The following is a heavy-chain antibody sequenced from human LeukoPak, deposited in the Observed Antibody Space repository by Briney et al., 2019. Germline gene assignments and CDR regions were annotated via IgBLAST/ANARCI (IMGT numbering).Heavy chain of an antibody. CDR3: ARLDPTVTPKYYYYGMDV. D-gene: IGHD4-11*01. Sequence: SETLSLTCTVSGGSISSSSYYWGWIRQPPGKGLEWIGEINHSGSTNYNPSLKSRVTISVDTSKNQFSLKLSSVTAADTAVYYCARLDPTVTPKYYYYGMDVWGQGTTVTVSS. CDR1: GGSISSSSYY. CDR2: INHSGST. J-gene: IGHJ6*02. V-gene: IGHV4-39*07.